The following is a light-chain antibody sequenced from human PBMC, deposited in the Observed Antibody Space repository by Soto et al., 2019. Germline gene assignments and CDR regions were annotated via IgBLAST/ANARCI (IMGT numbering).Light chain of an antibody. CDR1: QSVSK. J-gene: IGKJ4*01. CDR2: GAS. V-gene: IGKV3-15*01. Sequence: EIVMTQSPDTLSVSPGERATLSCRASQSVSKLAWYQQKPGQAPRLLIYGASTRATDIPARFSGSGSGTEFTLTISSLQSEDFAVYYCQQYNNWPLTFGGGTKVEIK. CDR3: QQYNNWPLT.